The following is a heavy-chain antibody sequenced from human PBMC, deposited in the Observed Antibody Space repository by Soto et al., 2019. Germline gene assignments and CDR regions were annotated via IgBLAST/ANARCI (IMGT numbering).Heavy chain of an antibody. CDR2: ISSSSSYI. D-gene: IGHD2-2*01. V-gene: IGHV3-21*01. Sequence: EVQLVESGGGLVKPGGSLRLSCAASGCTLSSYSMNWVRQAPGKGLEWVSSISSSSSYIYYADSVKGRFTISRDNAKNSLYLQMKSLRAEDTAVYYCARVPYCSSTSCYAPQRYFDYWGQGTLVTVSS. CDR3: ARVPYCSSTSCYAPQRYFDY. J-gene: IGHJ4*02. CDR1: GCTLSSYS.